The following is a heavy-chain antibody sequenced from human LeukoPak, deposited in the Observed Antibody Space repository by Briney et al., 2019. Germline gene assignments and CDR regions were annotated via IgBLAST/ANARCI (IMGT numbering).Heavy chain of an antibody. D-gene: IGHD3-3*01. CDR3: ARVVIIPLYYYYYMDV. J-gene: IGHJ6*03. V-gene: IGHV3-48*04. CDR2: ISSSGSTI. CDR1: GFTFSSYN. Sequence: PGGSLRLSCAASGFTFSSYNMNWVRQAPGKGLEWVSYISSSGSTIYYADSVKGRFTISRDNAKNSLYLQMNSLRAEDTAVYYCARVVIIPLYYYYYMDVWGKGTTVTVSS.